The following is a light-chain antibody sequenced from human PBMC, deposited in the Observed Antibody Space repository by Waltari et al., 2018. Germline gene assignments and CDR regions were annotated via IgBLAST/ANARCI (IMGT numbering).Light chain of an antibody. V-gene: IGKV3-20*01. J-gene: IGKJ3*01. CDR2: GES. CDR3: QQFGGGFT. Sequence: EIVLTQSPVTLSLSPGERATLSCRASQSVSSSYLAWYQQKPGQAPRPLIYGESFRATGIPDRFSGSGSGTDFTLTISRLETEDVAVFYCQQFGGGFTFGPGTKVDIK. CDR1: QSVSSSY.